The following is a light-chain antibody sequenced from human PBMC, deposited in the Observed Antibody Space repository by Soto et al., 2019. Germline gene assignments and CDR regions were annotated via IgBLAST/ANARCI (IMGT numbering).Light chain of an antibody. J-gene: IGKJ4*01. Sequence: IVLTQSPGTLSLSPGERATLSCRSSQSVTSKSLAWFQQKPGQAPRLLLYDVSTRATGFPDRFSGSGSGTDFTLTISRLEPEDFAVYYCQLYGDSPTFGGGTKVEIK. CDR3: QLYGDSPT. V-gene: IGKV3-20*01. CDR1: QSVTSKS. CDR2: DVS.